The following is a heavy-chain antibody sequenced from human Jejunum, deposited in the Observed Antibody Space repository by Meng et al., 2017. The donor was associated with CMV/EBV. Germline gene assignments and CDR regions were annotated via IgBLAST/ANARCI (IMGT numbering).Heavy chain of an antibody. CDR3: AREESVGIAVTGTFDY. CDR1: GDSISSDIW. V-gene: IGHV4-4*02. J-gene: IGHJ4*02. Sequence: QVQLQESGPGLVKPSGTLSLTCTVSGDSISSDIWWSWVRQPAGKGLEWIGRIYSSGSTFYNPSLKSRVTMSVDTSKNQFSLSLASVTAADTAIYFCAREESVGIAVTGTFDYWGQGILVTVSS. CDR2: IYSSGST. D-gene: IGHD6-19*01.